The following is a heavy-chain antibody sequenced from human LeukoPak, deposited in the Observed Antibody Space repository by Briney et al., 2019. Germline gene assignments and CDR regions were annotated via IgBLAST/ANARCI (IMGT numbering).Heavy chain of an antibody. CDR2: ISAYNGNT. V-gene: IGHV1-18*01. CDR1: GYTFTSYG. Sequence: GASVKVSCKASGYTFTSYGISWVRQAPGQGLEWMGWISAYNGNTNYAQKLQGRVTMTTDTSTSTAYMELRSLRSDDTAVYYCARDGYSSGWYPNWFDPWGQGTLVTVSS. D-gene: IGHD6-19*01. J-gene: IGHJ5*02. CDR3: ARDGYSSGWYPNWFDP.